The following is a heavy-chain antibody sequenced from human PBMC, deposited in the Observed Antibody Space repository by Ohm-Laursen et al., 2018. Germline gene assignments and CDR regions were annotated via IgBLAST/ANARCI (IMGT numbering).Heavy chain of an antibody. D-gene: IGHD6-19*01. CDR3: AKDLASRIYSSGWLPYYFDY. CDR1: GFTFDDYA. Sequence: SLRLSCTASGFTFDDYAMHWVRQAPGKGLEWVSGISWNSGSIGYADSVKGRFTISRDNAKNSLYLQMNSLRAEDTAVYYCAKDLASRIYSSGWLPYYFDYWGQGTLVTVSS. CDR2: ISWNSGSI. J-gene: IGHJ4*02. V-gene: IGHV3-9*01.